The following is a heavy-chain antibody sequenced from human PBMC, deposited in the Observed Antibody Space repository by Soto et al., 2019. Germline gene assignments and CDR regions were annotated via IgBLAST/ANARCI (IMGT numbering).Heavy chain of an antibody. CDR3: ARDVGVVVAASQPLEDYYYGMDV. CDR2: ISAYNGNT. Sequence: ASVKVSCKASGYTFTSYGISWVRQAPGQGLEWMGWISAYNGNTNYAQKLQGRVTMTTDTSTSTAYMELRSLRSDDTAVYYCARDVGVVVAASQPLEDYYYGMDVWGQGTTVTVS. V-gene: IGHV1-18*01. CDR1: GYTFTSYG. D-gene: IGHD2-15*01. J-gene: IGHJ6*02.